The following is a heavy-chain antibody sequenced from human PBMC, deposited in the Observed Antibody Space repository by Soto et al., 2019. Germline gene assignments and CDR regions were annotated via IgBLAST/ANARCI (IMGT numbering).Heavy chain of an antibody. CDR2: VRDDGSKT. J-gene: IGHJ3*02. Sequence: VQMVASGGGVVQPGKSLRLSCAASGLTFSDYGMHWVRQAPARGPEWVALVRDDGSKTYYADSVRGRFTISRDNSKNMFYLQMNSLRVEDTAIYYCATSTATDAFDIWGQGTMVTVSS. CDR1: GLTFSDYG. CDR3: ATSTATDAFDI. V-gene: IGHV3-33*01.